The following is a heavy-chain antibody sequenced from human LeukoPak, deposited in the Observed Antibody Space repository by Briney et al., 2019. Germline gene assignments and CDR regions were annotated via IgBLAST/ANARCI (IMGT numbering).Heavy chain of an antibody. J-gene: IGHJ6*02. CDR3: ARRRRIGAAGGDGMDV. CDR2: IYDSGSTST. D-gene: IGHD6-13*01. CDR1: GGSISNYY. V-gene: IGHV4-59*08. Sequence: SETLSLTCTVSGGSISNYYWTWMRQPPGKGLEWIGYIYDSGSTSTDYNPSLKSRVTISVYTSKNQFSLKLNSVTAADTAEYYCARRRRIGAAGGDGMDVWGQGTTVTVSS.